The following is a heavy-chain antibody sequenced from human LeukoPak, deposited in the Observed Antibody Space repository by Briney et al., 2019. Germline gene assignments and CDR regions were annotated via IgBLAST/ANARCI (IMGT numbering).Heavy chain of an antibody. D-gene: IGHD2-21*02. CDR1: GYTFTGYY. J-gene: IGHJ3*02. CDR3: ASLCRGGDCKNAFDI. Sequence: ASVKVSCKASGYTFTGYYMHWVRQAPGQGLEWMGWINPNSGGTNYAQKFQGRVTMTRDTSISTAYMELSRLRSDDTAVYYCASLCRGGDCKNAFDIWGQGTMVTVSS. V-gene: IGHV1-2*02. CDR2: INPNSGGT.